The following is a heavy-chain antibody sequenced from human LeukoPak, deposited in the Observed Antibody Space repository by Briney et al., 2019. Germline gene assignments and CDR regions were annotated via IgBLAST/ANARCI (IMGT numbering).Heavy chain of an antibody. J-gene: IGHJ4*02. CDR2: IKQDGSEK. D-gene: IGHD1-26*01. V-gene: IGHV3-7*01. CDR3: ARVQWELRGVGSYFEY. CDR1: GFTFSSYW. Sequence: GGSLRLSCVVSGFTFSSYWMSWVRRAPGKGLEWVANIKQDGSEKYYVDSVKGRFTMSRDDAKNSLYLQMNSLRAEDTAVYYCARVQWELRGVGSYFEYWGQGALVTVSS.